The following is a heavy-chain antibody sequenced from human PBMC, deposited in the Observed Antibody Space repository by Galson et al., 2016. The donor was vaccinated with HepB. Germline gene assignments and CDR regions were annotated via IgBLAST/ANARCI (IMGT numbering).Heavy chain of an antibody. V-gene: IGHV1-3*01. CDR2: INAGNGKT. Sequence: SVKVSCKASGYTFRNYAMHWVRQAPGQRLEWMAWINAGNGKTKSSGRFQGRVTITRDTSASTAYMELISLRSEDTAVYFCATAMRYYDSSGYPSVGMDVWGQGTTVTVPS. CDR3: ATAMRYYDSSGYPSVGMDV. D-gene: IGHD3-22*01. CDR1: GYTFRNYA. J-gene: IGHJ6*02.